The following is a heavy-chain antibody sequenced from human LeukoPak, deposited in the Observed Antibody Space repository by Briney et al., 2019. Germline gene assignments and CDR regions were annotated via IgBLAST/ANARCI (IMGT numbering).Heavy chain of an antibody. J-gene: IGHJ6*03. D-gene: IGHD3-22*01. Sequence: SETLSLTCTVSGGSILSSSYYWGWIRQPPGKGLEWIGSIYYSGNTFYNPSLKSRVTISVETSKNQFSLKLSSVTAADTAVYYCARDRFDDSSGYYYHYYYYMDVWGKGTTVTVSS. CDR2: IYYSGNT. V-gene: IGHV4-39*07. CDR3: ARDRFDDSSGYYYHYYYYMDV. CDR1: GGSILSSSYY.